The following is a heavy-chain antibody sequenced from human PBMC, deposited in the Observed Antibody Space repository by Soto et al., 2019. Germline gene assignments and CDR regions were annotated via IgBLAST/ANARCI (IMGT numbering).Heavy chain of an antibody. CDR1: GGSVSSGSYY. CDR2: IYYSGST. J-gene: IGHJ4*02. D-gene: IGHD6-19*01. V-gene: IGHV4-61*01. CDR3: ARVISSGWPYYFDY. Sequence: PSETLSLTCTVSGGSVSSGSYYWSWIRQPPGKGLEWIGYIYYSGSTNYNPSLKSRVTISVDTSKNQFSLKLSSVTTADTAVYYCARVISSGWPYYFDYWGQGTLVTVYS.